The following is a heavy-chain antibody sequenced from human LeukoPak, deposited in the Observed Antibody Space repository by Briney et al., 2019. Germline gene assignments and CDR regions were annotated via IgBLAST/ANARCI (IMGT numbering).Heavy chain of an antibody. CDR2: THYRSKWYN. J-gene: IGHJ4*02. CDR3: ARAKAAAGELDY. CDR1: GDSVSSNSAA. D-gene: IGHD6-13*01. V-gene: IGHV6-1*01. Sequence: SQTLSLTCAISGDSVSSNSAAWNWIRQSPSRGLEWLGRTHYRSKWYNDYAVSVKSRITINPDTSKDQFSLQLNSVTPEDTAVYYCARAKAAAGELDYWGQGTLVTVSS.